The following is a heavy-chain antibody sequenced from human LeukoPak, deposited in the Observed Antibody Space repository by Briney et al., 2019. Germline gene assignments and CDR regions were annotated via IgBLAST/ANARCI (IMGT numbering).Heavy chain of an antibody. J-gene: IGHJ3*02. V-gene: IGHV3-23*01. CDR3: AKDIWPYDSSGYNDAFDI. D-gene: IGHD3-22*01. CDR1: GFTFSSYA. CDR2: ISVSGGST. Sequence: GGSLRLSCAASGFTFSSYAMSWVRQAPGKGLEWVSAISVSGGSTYYADSVKGRFTISRDNSKNTLYLQMNSLRAEDTAVYYCAKDIWPYDSSGYNDAFDIWGQGTMVTVSS.